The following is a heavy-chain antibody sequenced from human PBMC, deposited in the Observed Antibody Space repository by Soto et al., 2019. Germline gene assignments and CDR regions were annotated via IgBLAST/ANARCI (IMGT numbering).Heavy chain of an antibody. Sequence: GASVKVSCKTSGGTFSNDAISWVRQAPGQGLEWMGGIIPIYGTTHYAQKLQDRLKLTADESTGTAYMELNSLRAEDTAVYFCARGPAIYSGKFDYGLDVWGRGTTVTVSS. CDR2: IIPIYGTT. CDR1: GGTFSNDA. CDR3: ARGPAIYSGKFDYGLDV. V-gene: IGHV1-69*13. D-gene: IGHD4-4*01. J-gene: IGHJ6*02.